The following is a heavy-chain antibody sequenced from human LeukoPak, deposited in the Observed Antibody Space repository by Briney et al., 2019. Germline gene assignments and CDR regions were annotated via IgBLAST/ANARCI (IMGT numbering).Heavy chain of an antibody. Sequence: SETLPLTCTVSGGSISSYYWSWIRQPPGKGLEWIGYIYYSGSTNYNPSLKSRVTISVDTSKNQFSLKLSSVTAADTAVYYCAREEYSSGWLFDYWGQGTLVTVSS. V-gene: IGHV4-59*12. J-gene: IGHJ4*02. CDR1: GGSISSYY. D-gene: IGHD6-19*01. CDR2: IYYSGST. CDR3: AREEYSSGWLFDY.